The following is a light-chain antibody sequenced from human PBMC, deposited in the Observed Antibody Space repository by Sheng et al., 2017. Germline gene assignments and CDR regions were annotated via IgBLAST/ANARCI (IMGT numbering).Light chain of an antibody. V-gene: IGKV3-20*01. Sequence: EIVLTQSPGTLSLSPGDRATLSCRASQTITSNYLAWYQQRPGQAPKVVIYGTSSRATGIPDRFSGSGSGTDFTLTISRLEPEDFAVYYCQQYGSSPLWTFGQGTKVEIK. CDR3: QQYGSSPLWT. J-gene: IGKJ1*01. CDR2: GTS. CDR1: QTITSNY.